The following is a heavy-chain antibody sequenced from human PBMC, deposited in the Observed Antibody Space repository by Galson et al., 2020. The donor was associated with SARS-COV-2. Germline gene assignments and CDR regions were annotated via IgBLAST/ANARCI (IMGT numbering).Heavy chain of an antibody. V-gene: IGHV3-13*01. CDR2: IGTAGDT. CDR3: ARDRGSYSGSRGDYYGMDV. CDR1: GLTLRSYD. Sequence: QAGGSLRLSCAGSGLTLRSYDMHWVRQATGKGLEWVSTIGTAGDTYYAGSVKGRFTVSRENAKNSLYLQLNSLRVGDTAVYYCARDRGSYSGSRGDYYGMDVWGQGTTVTVSS. D-gene: IGHD1-26*01. J-gene: IGHJ6*02.